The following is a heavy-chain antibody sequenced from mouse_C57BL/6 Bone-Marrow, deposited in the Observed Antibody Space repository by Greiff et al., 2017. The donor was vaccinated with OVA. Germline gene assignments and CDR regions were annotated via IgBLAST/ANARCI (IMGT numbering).Heavy chain of an antibody. CDR2: IRNKANNHAT. CDR1: GFTFSDAW. Sequence: EVKVIESGGGLVQPGGSMKLSCAASGFTFSDAWMDWVRQSPEKGLEWVAEIRNKANNHATYYAESVKGRFTISRDDSKSSVYLQMNSLRAEDTGIYYCTAITTENFDYWGQGTTLTVSS. D-gene: IGHD1-1*01. V-gene: IGHV6-6*01. J-gene: IGHJ2*01. CDR3: TAITTENFDY.